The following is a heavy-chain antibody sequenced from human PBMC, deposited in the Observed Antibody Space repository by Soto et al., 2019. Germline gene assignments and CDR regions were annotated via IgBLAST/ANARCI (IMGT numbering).Heavy chain of an antibody. D-gene: IGHD6-13*01. J-gene: IGHJ6*02. Sequence: ATRSFTFTLSVGSVTSYYWSWIRQTPGKRMEWIAYIYYSGSTNYNPSLKSRVTISVDTSKNQFSLKLDSVTAADTAVYYCAGSPYYYYGMDVWGQGTSVNV. V-gene: IGHV4-59*02. CDR2: IYYSGST. CDR3: AGSPYYYYGMDV. CDR1: VGSVTSYY.